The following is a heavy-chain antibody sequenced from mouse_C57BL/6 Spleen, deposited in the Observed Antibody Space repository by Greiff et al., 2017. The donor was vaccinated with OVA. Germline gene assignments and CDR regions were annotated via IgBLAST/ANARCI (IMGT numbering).Heavy chain of an antibody. Sequence: EVQLVESGGGLVQPKGSLKLSCAASGFTFNTYAMHWVRQAPGKGLEWVARIRSKSSNYATYYADSVKDRFTISRDDSQSMLYLQMNNLKTEDIAMDYCVRGFYYGSSYEGFAYWGQGTLVTVSA. CDR3: VRGFYYGSSYEGFAY. V-gene: IGHV10-3*01. J-gene: IGHJ3*01. CDR2: IRSKSSNYAT. D-gene: IGHD1-1*01. CDR1: GFTFNTYA.